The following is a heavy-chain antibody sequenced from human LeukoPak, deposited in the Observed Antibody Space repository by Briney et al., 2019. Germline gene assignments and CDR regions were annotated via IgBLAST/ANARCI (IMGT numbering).Heavy chain of an antibody. CDR2: IHSDGTTS. J-gene: IGHJ4*02. D-gene: IGHD2-15*01. CDR3: ARENDPRIPAASAPHY. Sequence: GGSLRLSCAASGFTFSDYWMHWVRRGPGKGLVWVSSIHSDGTTSTYADSVKGRFTISRDNANNTLYLQMNSLRGEDTAVYYCARENDPRIPAASAPHYWGQGSLVTVSS. V-gene: IGHV3-74*01. CDR1: GFTFSDYW.